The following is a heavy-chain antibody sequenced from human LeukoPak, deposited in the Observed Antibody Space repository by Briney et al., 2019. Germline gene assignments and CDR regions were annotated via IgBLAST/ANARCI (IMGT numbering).Heavy chain of an antibody. CDR2: IYYSGST. CDR1: GGSFSGYY. V-gene: IGHV4-34*01. Sequence: SETLSLTCAVYGGSFSGYYWSWIRQPPGKGLEWIGSIYYSGSTYYNPSLKSRVTISVDTSKNQFSLKLSSVTAADTAVYYCARVGYSYGSLDYWGQGTLVTVSS. CDR3: ARVGYSYGSLDY. J-gene: IGHJ4*02. D-gene: IGHD5-18*01.